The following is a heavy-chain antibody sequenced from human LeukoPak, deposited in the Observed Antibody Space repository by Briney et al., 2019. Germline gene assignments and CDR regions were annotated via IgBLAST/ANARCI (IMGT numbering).Heavy chain of an antibody. V-gene: IGHV3-30*02. CDR3: VRDLYTSSRYFDL. J-gene: IGHJ2*01. CDR2: IRFDGTET. Sequence: GGSLRLSCAASGFIFSHYGMHWVRQAPGKGLEWVTYIRFDGTETHYEDSVKGRFTISRDDSRSTLYLQLKSLKIEDTAVYYCVRDLYTSSRYFDLWGRGALVRVSS. CDR1: GFIFSHYG. D-gene: IGHD6-13*01.